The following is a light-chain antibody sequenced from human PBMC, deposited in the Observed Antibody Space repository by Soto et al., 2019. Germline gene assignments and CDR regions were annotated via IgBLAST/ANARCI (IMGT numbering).Light chain of an antibody. Sequence: QSVLTQPPSASGTPGQRVTISCSGSSSNIGSNAVYWYQQLPGTAPTLLIYSNNQRPSGVPDRFSGSKSGTSASLAISGLQSEDEADYYCVLYMGSGISVFGGGTKVTVL. CDR1: SSNIGSNA. CDR3: VLYMGSGISV. CDR2: SNN. J-gene: IGLJ3*02. V-gene: IGLV1-44*01.